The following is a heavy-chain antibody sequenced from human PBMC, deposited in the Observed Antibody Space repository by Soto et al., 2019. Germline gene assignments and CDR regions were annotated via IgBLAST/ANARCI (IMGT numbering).Heavy chain of an antibody. V-gene: IGHV4-34*01. CDR1: GGSFSGYY. D-gene: IGHD3-22*01. CDR3: ACRGYYYDSRGRFDY. CDR2: INHSGST. J-gene: IGHJ4*02. Sequence: SETLSLTCAVYGGSFSGYYWSWIRQPPGKGLEWIGEINHSGSTSYNPSLKSRVTISVDTSKNQFSLKLSSVTAADTAVYYCACRGYYYDSRGRFDYWGQGTLVTVSS.